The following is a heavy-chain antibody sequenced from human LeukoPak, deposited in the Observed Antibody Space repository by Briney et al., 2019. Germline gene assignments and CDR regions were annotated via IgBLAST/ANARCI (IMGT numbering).Heavy chain of an antibody. J-gene: IGHJ6*02. Sequence: SVKVSCKASGGTFSSYAISWVRRAPGQGLEWMGGIIPIFGTANYAQKFQGRVTITADESTSTAYMELSSLRSEDTAVYYCAREGPSGVVVPAAQAYYYYGMDVWGQGTTVTVSS. D-gene: IGHD2-2*01. CDR2: IIPIFGTA. V-gene: IGHV1-69*13. CDR3: AREGPSGVVVPAAQAYYYYGMDV. CDR1: GGTFSSYA.